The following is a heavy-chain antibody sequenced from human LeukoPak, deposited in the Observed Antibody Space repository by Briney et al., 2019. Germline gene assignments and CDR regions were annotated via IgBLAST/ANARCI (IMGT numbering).Heavy chain of an antibody. Sequence: GGSLRLSCAASGFTFSSYEMNWVRQDPGKGLEWVSYISSSGSTIYYADSVKGRFTISRDNAKNSLYLQMNSLRAEDTAVYYCARSYCSGGSCPWGFDYWGQGTLVTVSS. CDR2: ISSSGSTI. CDR1: GFTFSSYE. CDR3: ARSYCSGGSCPWGFDY. V-gene: IGHV3-48*03. D-gene: IGHD2-15*01. J-gene: IGHJ4*02.